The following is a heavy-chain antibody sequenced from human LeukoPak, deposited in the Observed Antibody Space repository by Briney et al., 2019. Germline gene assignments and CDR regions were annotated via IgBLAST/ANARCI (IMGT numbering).Heavy chain of an antibody. CDR1: GYTLTELS. V-gene: IGHV1-24*01. Sequence: ASVKVSCKVSGYTLTELSMHWVRQAPGKGLEWIGGFDPEDGETIYAQKFQGRVTMTEDTSTDTAYMELSSLRSEDTAVYYCATGGPDSSSWFFDPWGQGTLVTVSS. D-gene: IGHD6-13*01. J-gene: IGHJ5*02. CDR2: FDPEDGET. CDR3: ATGGPDSSSWFFDP.